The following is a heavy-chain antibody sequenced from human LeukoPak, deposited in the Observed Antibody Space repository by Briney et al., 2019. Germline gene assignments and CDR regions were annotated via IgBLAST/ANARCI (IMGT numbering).Heavy chain of an antibody. J-gene: IGHJ6*02. CDR2: ITPIFGIA. V-gene: IGHV1-69*04. Sequence: ASVKVSCKASGGTFSSYAISWVRQAPGQGLEWMGRITPIFGIANYAQKFQGRVTITADKSTSTAYMELSSLRSEDTAVYYCARIGVPSVVYYYGMDVWGQGTTVTVSS. CDR1: GGTFSSYA. CDR3: ARIGVPSVVYYYGMDV. D-gene: IGHD3-3*01.